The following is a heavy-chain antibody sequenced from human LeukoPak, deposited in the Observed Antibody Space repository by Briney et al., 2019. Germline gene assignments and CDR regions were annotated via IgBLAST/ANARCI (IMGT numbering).Heavy chain of an antibody. CDR3: ARDPGGGSPFDY. J-gene: IGHJ4*02. V-gene: IGHV4-59*01. Sequence: SETLSLTCTVSGGSINSYYWSWIRQPPGKGLEWIGYIYYSGSTNYNPSLKSRVTISVDTSKNQFSLKLSSVTAADTAVYYCARDPGGGSPFDYWGQGTLVTVSS. CDR1: GGSINSYY. CDR2: IYYSGST. D-gene: IGHD2-15*01.